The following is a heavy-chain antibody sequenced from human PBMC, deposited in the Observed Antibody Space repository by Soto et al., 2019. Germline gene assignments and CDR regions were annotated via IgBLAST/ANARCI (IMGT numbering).Heavy chain of an antibody. V-gene: IGHV3-23*01. Sequence: GGALILSCAASGFTFSSYAMSWVRQAPWKGLEWVSAISGRGGSTYYADSVKGRFNISRDNAKNSLFLQMNSLRAEDTAVYYCARDVYLYSSSSPEDVWGQGSTVTVTS. CDR3: ARDVYLYSSSSPEDV. J-gene: IGHJ6*02. D-gene: IGHD6-6*01. CDR1: GFTFSSYA. CDR2: ISGRGGST.